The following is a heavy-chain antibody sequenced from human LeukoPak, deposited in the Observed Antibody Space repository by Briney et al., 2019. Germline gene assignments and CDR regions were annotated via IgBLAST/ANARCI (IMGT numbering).Heavy chain of an antibody. V-gene: IGHV3-7*01. CDR2: IKQDGSEK. J-gene: IGHJ4*02. CDR3: ARGYNYGYSAF. D-gene: IGHD5-18*01. Sequence: PGGSLRLSCAASEFTFSNYWMSWVRQAPGKGLEWVANIKQDGSEKYYVDSVKGRFTISRDNAKNSLWLQMNSLRAEDAAVYYCARGYNYGYSAFWGQGTLVTVSS. CDR1: EFTFSNYW.